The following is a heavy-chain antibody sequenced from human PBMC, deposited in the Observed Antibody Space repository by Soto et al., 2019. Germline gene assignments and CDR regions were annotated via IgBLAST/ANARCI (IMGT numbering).Heavy chain of an antibody. CDR3: ARAQSRFGGYSYVDYYYGMDV. J-gene: IGHJ6*02. CDR2: IYYSGST. D-gene: IGHD5-18*01. V-gene: IGHV4-59*01. CDR1: GGSISSYY. Sequence: KPSETLSLTCTVSGGSISSYYWSWIRQPPGKGLEWIGYIYYSGSTNYNPSLKSRVTISVDTSKNQFSLKLSSVTAADTAVYYCARAQSRFGGYSYVDYYYGMDVWGQGTTVTVSS.